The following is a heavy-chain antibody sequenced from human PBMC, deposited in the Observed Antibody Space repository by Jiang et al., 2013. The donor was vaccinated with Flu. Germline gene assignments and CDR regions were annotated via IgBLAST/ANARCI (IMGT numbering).Heavy chain of an antibody. CDR1: GYTFTSYD. V-gene: IGHV1-8*01. CDR3: ARRTMVQGVIDAFDI. D-gene: IGHD3-10*01. Sequence: GYTFTSYDINWVRQATGQGLEWMGWMNPNSGNTGYAQKFQGRVTMTRNTSISTAYMELSSLRSEDTAVYYCARRTMVQGVIDAFDIWGQGTMVTVSS. CDR2: MNPNSGNT. J-gene: IGHJ3*02.